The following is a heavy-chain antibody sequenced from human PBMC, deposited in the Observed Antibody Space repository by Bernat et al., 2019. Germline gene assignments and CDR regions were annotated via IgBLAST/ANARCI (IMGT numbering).Heavy chain of an antibody. J-gene: IGHJ3*02. D-gene: IGHD2-15*01. CDR1: GFTFSSHC. CDR2: IRYDGSNT. Sequence: QVQLVVSGGGVVQPGESLRLSCTASGFTFSSHCMHWVRQAPGKGLEWVAFIRYDGSNTYYADFVKGRFTISRDNSENTLYLQMNSLRAEDTALYYCANGGYCNGGSCYFSAFDIWGQGTMVTVSS. V-gene: IGHV3-30*02. CDR3: ANGGYCNGGSCYFSAFDI.